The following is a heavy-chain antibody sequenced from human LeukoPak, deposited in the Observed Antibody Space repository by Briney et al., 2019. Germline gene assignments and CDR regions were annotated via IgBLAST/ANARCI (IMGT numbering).Heavy chain of an antibody. CDR3: ARMESSSFFDY. D-gene: IGHD6-6*01. Sequence: GESLKISCKGYGFSFTSYWIGCVRQMPGKGLEWMGIIYPGDSDTRYSPSFQGQVTISADKSISTAYLQWSSLKASDTAMYYCARMESSSFFDYWGQGTLVTVSS. V-gene: IGHV5-51*01. CDR2: IYPGDSDT. J-gene: IGHJ4*02. CDR1: GFSFTSYW.